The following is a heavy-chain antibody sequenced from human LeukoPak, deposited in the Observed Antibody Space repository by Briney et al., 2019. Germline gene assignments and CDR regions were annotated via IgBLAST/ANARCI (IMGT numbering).Heavy chain of an antibody. CDR3: AKDRGPYSRTLRYFDY. V-gene: IGHV3-23*01. D-gene: IGHD3-10*01. CDR2: ISGSGEST. Sequence: GGSLRLSCTASGFTFSSYAMNWVRQAPGKGLEWVSAISGSGESTYYADSVKGRFTISRDNSKNTLYLQMNSLRAEDTAVYYCAKDRGPYSRTLRYFDYWGQGTLVTVSS. J-gene: IGHJ4*02. CDR1: GFTFSSYA.